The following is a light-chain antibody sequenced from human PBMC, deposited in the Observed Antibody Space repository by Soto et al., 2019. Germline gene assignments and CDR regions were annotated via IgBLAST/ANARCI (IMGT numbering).Light chain of an antibody. Sequence: QSVLTQPASVSGSPGQSITVSCTGTSDDIGRYNHVSWYQQHPGKAPKLMISEVTNRPSGVSNRFSGSKSGNTASLTISRLQAEDEADYYCASYRTINTYDFGTGTKVTVL. J-gene: IGLJ1*01. V-gene: IGLV2-14*01. CDR1: SDDIGRYNH. CDR3: ASYRTINTYD. CDR2: EVT.